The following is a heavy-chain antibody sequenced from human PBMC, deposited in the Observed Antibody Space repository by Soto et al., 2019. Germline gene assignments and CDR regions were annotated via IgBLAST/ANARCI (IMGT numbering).Heavy chain of an antibody. CDR1: GGSFSGYY. CDR3: ARNLGDYPNY. D-gene: IGHD4-17*01. CDR2: INHGGST. V-gene: IGHV4-34*01. Sequence: PSETLSLTCAVSGGSFSGYYWNWIRQPPGKGLEWIGEINHGGSTNYNPSLKSRVTMSIDTSKNQFSLKVSSVSAADTAVYYCARNLGDYPNYWGQGTLVTVSS. J-gene: IGHJ4*02.